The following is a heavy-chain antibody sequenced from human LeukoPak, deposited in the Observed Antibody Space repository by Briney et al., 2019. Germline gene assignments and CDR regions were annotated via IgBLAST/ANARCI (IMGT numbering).Heavy chain of an antibody. D-gene: IGHD6-13*01. CDR1: GGSITTTDW. CDR3: ARFLVQGSWYAIDK. Sequence: KALGTLSLTCTVSGGSITTTDWWTWVRPPPGKGLEWIGEIYHHGSTNYNPSLRSRLTISVDKSKNQFSLRLKSVTAADTAVYYCARFLVQGSWYAIDKWGQGTLVTVSS. CDR2: IYHHGST. V-gene: IGHV4-4*02. J-gene: IGHJ4*02.